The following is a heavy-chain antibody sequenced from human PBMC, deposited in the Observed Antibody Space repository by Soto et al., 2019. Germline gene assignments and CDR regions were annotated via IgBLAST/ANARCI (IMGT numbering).Heavy chain of an antibody. Sequence: GASVKASCKDCGYTFTSYYINSVRQANGQGLEWMGWMNPNSGNTGYAQKFQGRVTMTRNTSISTAYMELSSLRSEDTAVYYCARGRIGITIFGVVIASRPYYYYYMDVWGKGTTVTVSS. D-gene: IGHD3-3*01. J-gene: IGHJ6*03. CDR3: ARGRIGITIFGVVIASRPYYYYYMDV. V-gene: IGHV1-8*01. CDR1: GYTFTSYY. CDR2: MNPNSGNT.